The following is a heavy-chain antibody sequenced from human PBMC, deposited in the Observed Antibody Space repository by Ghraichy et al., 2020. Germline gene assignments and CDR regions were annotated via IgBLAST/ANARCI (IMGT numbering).Heavy chain of an antibody. CDR3: ARDMTGSWGSHNYFDP. D-gene: IGHD3-10*01. CDR1: GDSMNTHY. Sequence: SETLSLTCSVSGDSMNTHYWSWIRQPAGKGLEWIGRIYSSGYTIYSPSLQSRVFMSVDTSKRQFSLTLTSVTAADTAIYYCARDMTGSWGSHNYFDPWGQGTPVTVSS. J-gene: IGHJ5*02. V-gene: IGHV4-4*07. CDR2: IYSSGYT.